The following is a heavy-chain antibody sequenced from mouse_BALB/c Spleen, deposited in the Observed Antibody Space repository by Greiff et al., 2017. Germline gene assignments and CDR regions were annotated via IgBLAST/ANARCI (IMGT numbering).Heavy chain of an antibody. CDR2: ISSGGSYT. CDR1: GFTFSSYT. V-gene: IGHV5-6-4*01. D-gene: IGHD2-4*01. CDR3: TREGGGYYDYDEAWFAY. J-gene: IGHJ3*01. Sequence: EVQRVESGGGLVKPGGSLKLSCAASGFTFSSYTMSWVRQTPEKRLEWVATISSGGSYTYYPDSVKGRFTISRDNAKNTLYLQMSSLKSEDTAMYYCTREGGGYYDYDEAWFAYWGQGTLVTVSA.